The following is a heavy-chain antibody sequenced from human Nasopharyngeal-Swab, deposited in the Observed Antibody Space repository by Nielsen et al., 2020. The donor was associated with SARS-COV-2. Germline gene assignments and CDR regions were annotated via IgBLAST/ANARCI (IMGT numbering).Heavy chain of an antibody. CDR2: FSYTGIT. D-gene: IGHD1-26*01. CDR3: AREVVGGLVDS. J-gene: IGHJ4*02. V-gene: IGHV4-61*01. Sequence: GSLRLSCTDSGGSISSGSIRSYYWSWIRQPPGKGLEWIGYFSYTGITNYNPSLKSRVTISVDMSKNQFSLKLSSVAAADTAVYYCAREVVGGLVDSWGQGTLVTVSS. CDR1: GGSISSGSIRSYY.